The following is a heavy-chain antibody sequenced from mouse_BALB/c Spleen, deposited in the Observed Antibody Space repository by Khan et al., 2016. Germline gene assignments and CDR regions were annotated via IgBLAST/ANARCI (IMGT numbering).Heavy chain of an antibody. CDR1: GYTFTDYG. CDR3: ARREFAY. Sequence: QIQLVQSGPELKKPGETVKISCKASGYTFTDYGMNWVKQAPGKGLKWMGWINTNTGEPTYVDDFKGRFAFSLETSAFTAYLQINNLKNEDMATSFCARREFAYWGQGTLVTVSA. V-gene: IGHV9-1*02. CDR2: INTNTGEP. J-gene: IGHJ3*01.